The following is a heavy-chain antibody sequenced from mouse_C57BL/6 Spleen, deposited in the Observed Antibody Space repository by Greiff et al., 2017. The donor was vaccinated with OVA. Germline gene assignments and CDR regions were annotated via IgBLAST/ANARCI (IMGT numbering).Heavy chain of an antibody. J-gene: IGHJ3*01. CDR3: AREDYGSSDPFAY. D-gene: IGHD1-1*01. V-gene: IGHV1-82*01. Sequence: QVQLQQSGPELVKPGASVKISCKASGYAFSSSWMNWVKQRPGKGLEWIGRLYPGDGDTTYNGKFTGKATLTADKSSSTADMQLSSRTSEDSAVDFCAREDYGSSDPFAYWGQGTLVTVSA. CDR2: LYPGDGDT. CDR1: GYAFSSSW.